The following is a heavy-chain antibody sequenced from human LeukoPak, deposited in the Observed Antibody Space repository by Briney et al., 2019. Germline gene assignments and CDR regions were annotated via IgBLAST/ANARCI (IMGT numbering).Heavy chain of an antibody. CDR1: GFTFSNYG. D-gene: IGHD3-9*01. CDR2: ISYDGSKR. Sequence: GGSLRLSCAASGFTFSNYGIRWVRQAPGKGLEWVAVISYDGSKRYYADSVKGRFTISRDNSKDTLYLQMNSLRADDTAVYYCARGRRLRYFDRTKYYFDYWGQGTLVTVSS. CDR3: ARGRRLRYFDRTKYYFDY. V-gene: IGHV3-30*03. J-gene: IGHJ4*02.